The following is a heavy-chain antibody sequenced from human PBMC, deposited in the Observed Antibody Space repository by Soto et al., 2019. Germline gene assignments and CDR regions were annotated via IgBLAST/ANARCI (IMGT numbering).Heavy chain of an antibody. CDR1: GFTFSSYG. D-gene: IGHD2-21*01. Sequence: QVQLVESGGGVVQPGRSLRLSCAASGFTFSSYGMHWVRQAPGKGLEWVAVIWYDGSNKYYADSVKGRFTISRDNSKNTLYLQMNSLRAGDTAVYYCASGLWGMDVWGQGTTVTVSS. CDR3: ASGLWGMDV. V-gene: IGHV3-33*01. CDR2: IWYDGSNK. J-gene: IGHJ6*02.